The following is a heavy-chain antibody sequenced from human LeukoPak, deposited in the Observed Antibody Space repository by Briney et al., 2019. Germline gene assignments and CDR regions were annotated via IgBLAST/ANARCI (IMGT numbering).Heavy chain of an antibody. D-gene: IGHD1-14*01. CDR2: IYENGGTT. Sequence: GGSLRLSCVGSGFTFRSHAMSWVRQAPEKGLEFVSGIYENGGTTYYADSVKGRFSISRDNSKNTLYLHMDSLGAEDTAVYYCAKDAVAASGTYDYWGQGTLVTVSS. V-gene: IGHV3-23*01. J-gene: IGHJ4*02. CDR3: AKDAVAASGTYDY. CDR1: GFTFRSHA.